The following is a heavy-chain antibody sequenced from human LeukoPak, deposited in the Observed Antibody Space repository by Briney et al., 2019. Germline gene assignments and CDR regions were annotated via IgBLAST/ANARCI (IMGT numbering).Heavy chain of an antibody. D-gene: IGHD2-15*01. CDR3: ARIPCSGGSREWSNYDY. J-gene: IGHJ4*02. CDR1: GFSLSTRGRC. V-gene: IGHV2-70*11. Sequence: RESGPALVQPTQTLTLTCTFSGFSLSTRGRCVSWSRQPPGQALEWLPRIDWDDDKYYSTSLKTRLTISQDTSKNQVVLTMTNMDPVDTATYYCARIPCSGGSREWSNYDYWGQGTLVTVSS. CDR2: IDWDDDK.